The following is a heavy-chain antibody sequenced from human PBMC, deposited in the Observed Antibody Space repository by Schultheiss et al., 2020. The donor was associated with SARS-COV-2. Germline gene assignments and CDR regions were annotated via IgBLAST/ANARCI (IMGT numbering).Heavy chain of an antibody. CDR2: ISYDGNNN. V-gene: IGHV3-30-3*01. CDR1: GFPLSEYA. D-gene: IGHD5-24*01. CDR3: ARRDGYNPSPFDY. Sequence: GGSLRLSCAASGFPLSEYAIHWVRQTPGRGLEWVALISYDGNNNFYADSVKGRFTISRDNSKNTLHLQMNSLRAEDTAVYYCARRDGYNPSPFDYWGQGTLVTVSS. J-gene: IGHJ4*02.